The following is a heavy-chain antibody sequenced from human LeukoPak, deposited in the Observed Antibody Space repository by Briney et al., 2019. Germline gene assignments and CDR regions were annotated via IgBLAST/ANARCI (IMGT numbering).Heavy chain of an antibody. Sequence: GGSLRLSCAASGFTFSDYYMSWIRQAPGKGLEWVSYISSSGSTIYYADSVKGRFTISRDNAKNSLYLQMNSLRAEDTAVYYCAIFARWVNFDYWGQGTLVTVSS. CDR1: GFTFSDYY. CDR3: AIFARWVNFDY. D-gene: IGHD3-3*01. CDR2: ISSSGSTI. J-gene: IGHJ4*02. V-gene: IGHV3-11*01.